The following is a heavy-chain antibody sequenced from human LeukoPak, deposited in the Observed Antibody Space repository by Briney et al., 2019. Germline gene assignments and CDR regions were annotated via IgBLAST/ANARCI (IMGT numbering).Heavy chain of an antibody. V-gene: IGHV3-7*03. CDR3: EAGGGGMDV. D-gene: IGHD2-15*01. Sequence: GGSLRLSCAASGFTFSSYWMSWVRQAPGKGLEWVANIKQDGSEKYYVDSVKGRFTISRDNAKNPLYLQMNSLRAEDTAVYYCEAGGGGMDVWGQGTLVTVSS. CDR2: IKQDGSEK. J-gene: IGHJ4*02. CDR1: GFTFSSYW.